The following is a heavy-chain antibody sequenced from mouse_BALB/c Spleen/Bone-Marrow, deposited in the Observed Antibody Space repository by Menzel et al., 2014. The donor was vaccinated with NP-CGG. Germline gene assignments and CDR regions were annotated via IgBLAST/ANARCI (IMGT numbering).Heavy chain of an antibody. D-gene: IGHD2-1*01. CDR3: TRAGNYGNYYAMDY. V-gene: IGHV1-69*02. J-gene: IGHJ4*01. CDR1: GYTFTSYW. Sequence: VQLVESGAELVRPGASVKLSCKASGYTFTSYWINWVKQRPGQGLEWIGNIYPSDSYTNYNQKFKDKATLTEDKSSSTAYMQLSSPTSEDSAVYFCTRAGNYGNYYAMDYWGQGTSVTVSS. CDR2: IYPSDSYT.